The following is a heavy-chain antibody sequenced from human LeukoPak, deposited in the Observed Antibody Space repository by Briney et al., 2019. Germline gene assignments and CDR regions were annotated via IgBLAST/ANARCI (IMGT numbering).Heavy chain of an antibody. D-gene: IGHD3-10*01. CDR3: AREDFEGLLWFGELLSGYFDL. J-gene: IGHJ2*01. V-gene: IGHV3-21*01. Sequence: GGSLRLSCAASGFTFSSYSMNWVRQAPGKGLEWVSSISSSSSYIYYADSVKGRFTISRDNAKNSLYLQMNSLRAEDTAVYYRAREDFEGLLWFGELLSGYFDLWGRGTLVTVSS. CDR2: ISSSSSYI. CDR1: GFTFSSYS.